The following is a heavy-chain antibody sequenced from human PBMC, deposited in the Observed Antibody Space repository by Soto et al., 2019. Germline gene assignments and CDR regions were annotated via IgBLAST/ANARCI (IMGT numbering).Heavy chain of an antibody. CDR2: IWLDGDKK. V-gene: IGHV3-33*03. D-gene: IGHD2-2*01. J-gene: IGHJ4*02. CDR3: AHCCSTTKCRFDY. Sequence: QVQLVESGGGVVQPGRSLRLSCVVSGFNFSNYGMHWVRQAPGKGLEWVAVIWLDGDKKYYSDFVKGRFTISRDNSKNTLYLQKKRLRAGDTAVYYCAHCCSTTKCRFDYWGQGTLVTVSS. CDR1: GFNFSNYG.